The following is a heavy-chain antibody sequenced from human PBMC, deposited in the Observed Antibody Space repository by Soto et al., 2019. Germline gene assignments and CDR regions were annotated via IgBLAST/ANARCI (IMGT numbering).Heavy chain of an antibody. CDR2: IGTDGNT. D-gene: IGHD2-2*01. V-gene: IGHV3-23*01. J-gene: IGHJ4*01. CDR1: VFTFNSYA. CDR3: VRKYPGTRPFDY. Sequence: RWSLRLSCAASVFTFNSYAMNWVRQAPGKGLAWVSAIGTDGNTYYANSVKGRFTISRDSSRTTLYLQMNSLRVEDTALYYCVRKYPGTRPFDYWGQGTLVTVSS.